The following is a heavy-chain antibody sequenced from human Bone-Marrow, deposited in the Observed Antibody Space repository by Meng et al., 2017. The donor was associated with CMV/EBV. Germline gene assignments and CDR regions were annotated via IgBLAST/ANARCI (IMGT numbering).Heavy chain of an antibody. Sequence: GESLKISCAASGFTFNIYGMHWVRQAPGKGLEWVSGISGSGGSTYYADSVKGRFTISRDNFKNTLYLQMNSLRAEDTAVYYCAKCQGESRGYFDYWGQGTLVTVSS. CDR3: AKCQGESRGYFDY. V-gene: IGHV3-23*01. CDR1: GFTFNIYG. J-gene: IGHJ4*02. CDR2: ISGSGGST. D-gene: IGHD3-16*01.